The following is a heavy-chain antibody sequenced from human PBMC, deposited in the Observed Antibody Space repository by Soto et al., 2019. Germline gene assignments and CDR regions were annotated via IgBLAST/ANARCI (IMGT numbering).Heavy chain of an antibody. Sequence: SETLSLTCAVYGGSFSGYYWSWIRQPPGKGLEWIGEINHSGSTNYNPSLKSRVTISVDTSKNQFSLKLSSVTAADTAVYYCVIGGPNVFDYFDYWCQGILVSVS. J-gene: IGHJ4*02. D-gene: IGHD1-1*01. CDR1: GGSFSGYY. V-gene: IGHV4-34*01. CDR2: INHSGST. CDR3: VIGGPNVFDYFDY.